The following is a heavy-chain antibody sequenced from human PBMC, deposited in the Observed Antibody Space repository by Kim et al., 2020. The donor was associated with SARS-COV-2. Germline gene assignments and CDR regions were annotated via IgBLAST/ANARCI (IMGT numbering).Heavy chain of an antibody. D-gene: IGHD3-16*01. Sequence: ASVKVSCKTSGHFFTRDSIHWVRQAPGQGLEWMGGIDCGNGNTIYSQKFQGRVTFTTDTSASTAYMELSFLRSEDSAVYYCLGGVYFDYWGQGTLVTGSS. CDR2: IDCGNGNT. CDR1: GHFFTRDS. J-gene: IGHJ4*02. V-gene: IGHV1-3*01. CDR3: LGGVYFDY.